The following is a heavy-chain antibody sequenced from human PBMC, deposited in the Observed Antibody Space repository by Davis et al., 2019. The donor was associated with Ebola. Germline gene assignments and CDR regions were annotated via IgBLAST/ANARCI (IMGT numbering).Heavy chain of an antibody. J-gene: IGHJ4*02. V-gene: IGHV1-18*01. D-gene: IGHD3-16*01. CDR2: ISAYNGNT. Sequence: ASVKVFCKASGYTFTSYGISWVRQAPGQGLEWMGWISAYNGNTNYAQKLQGRVTMTTDTSTSTAYMELRGLKSDDTAVYYCARDPGGMSVARFDYWGQGTLVTVSS. CDR1: GYTFTSYG. CDR3: ARDPGGMSVARFDY.